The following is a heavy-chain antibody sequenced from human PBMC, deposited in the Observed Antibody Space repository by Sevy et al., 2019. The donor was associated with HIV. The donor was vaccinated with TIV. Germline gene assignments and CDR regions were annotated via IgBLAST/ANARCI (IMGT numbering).Heavy chain of an antibody. J-gene: IGHJ6*02. CDR1: GFTFSSYE. CDR2: IKQDGSEK. CDR3: ARDEGRWFGELSYYRNYYYGMDV. D-gene: IGHD3-10*01. V-gene: IGHV3-7*01. Sequence: GGSLRLSCAASGFTFSSYEMSWVRQAPGKGLEWVANIKQDGSEKYYVDSVKGRFTISRDNARNSVYLQMNSLRAEDTAVYYCARDEGRWFGELSYYRNYYYGMDVWGQGTTVTVSS.